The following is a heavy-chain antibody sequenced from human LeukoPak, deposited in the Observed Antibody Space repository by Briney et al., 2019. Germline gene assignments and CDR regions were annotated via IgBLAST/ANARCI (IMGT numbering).Heavy chain of an antibody. CDR3: TTDPIVVVPAAMDH. CDR1: GFTFSSYA. Sequence: PGGSLRLPCAASGFTFSSYAMRCVRRAPGRGREGGGRIKSKTDGGTTDYAAPVRGRFTISRDDSKNTLYLQMNSLETHHTAVYYCTTDPIVVVPAAMDHWGQGTLVTVSS. V-gene: IGHV3-15*01. CDR2: IKSKTDGGTT. J-gene: IGHJ4*02. D-gene: IGHD2-2*01.